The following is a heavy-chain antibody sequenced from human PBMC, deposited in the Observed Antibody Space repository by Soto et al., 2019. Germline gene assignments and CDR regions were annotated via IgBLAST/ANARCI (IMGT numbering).Heavy chain of an antibody. V-gene: IGHV4-59*01. CDR1: GPSITKYS. CDR3: ASYASGTYPFFEH. J-gene: IGHJ4*02. D-gene: IGHD3-10*01. CDR2: VSNSGTS. Sequence: YEFLSRAFINFGPSITKYSWHRIKDYQGKCFEWIVYVSNSGTSSYNPSLKSRVTISVDTSKNQFSLKLTSLTAADTAVYYCASYASGTYPFFEHRGRGTLVTV.